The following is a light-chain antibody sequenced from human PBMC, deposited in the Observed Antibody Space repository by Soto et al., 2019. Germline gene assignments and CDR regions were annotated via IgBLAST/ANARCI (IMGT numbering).Light chain of an antibody. CDR1: QSVSSSY. CDR3: QQYVSSRWT. V-gene: IGKV3-20*01. CDR2: GAS. Sequence: EIVLTQSPGTLSLSPGERATLSCRASQSVSSSYLAWYQQKPGQAPRLLIYGASSRATGIPDRFSGSGSGTDFTLTISRLEPEDCAVYYCQQYVSSRWTFGQGTKVEIK. J-gene: IGKJ1*01.